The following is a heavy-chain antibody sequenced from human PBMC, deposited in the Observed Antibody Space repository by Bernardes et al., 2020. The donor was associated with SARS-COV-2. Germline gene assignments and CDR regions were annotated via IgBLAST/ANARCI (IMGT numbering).Heavy chain of an antibody. Sequence: SETLSLTCSVSGGSINSGSYYWSWIRQHPGKGLEWIGFIYYSGSTYYNPSLKSRATISVDTSKNQFSLRLTSVHAADTAVYYCARTQTTGFDYVWQNYRAGAFDFWGPGTTVTVSS. CDR1: GGSINSGSYY. D-gene: IGHD3-16*01. CDR2: IYYSGST. CDR3: ARTQTTGFDYVWQNYRAGAFDF. V-gene: IGHV4-31*03. J-gene: IGHJ3*01.